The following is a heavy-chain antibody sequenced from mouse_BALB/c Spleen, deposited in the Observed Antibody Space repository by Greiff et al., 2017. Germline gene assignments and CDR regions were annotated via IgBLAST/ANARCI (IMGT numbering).Heavy chain of an antibody. CDR1: GFTFSSYG. J-gene: IGHJ4*01. D-gene: IGHD1-2*01. Sequence: EVQGVESGGDLVKPGGSLKLSCAASGFTFSSYGMSWVRQTPDKRLEWVATISSGGSYTYYPDSVKGRFTISRDNAKNTLYLQMSSLKSEDTAMYYCARHTTATFMDYWGQGTSVTVSS. CDR2: ISSGGSYT. V-gene: IGHV5-6*01. CDR3: ARHTTATFMDY.